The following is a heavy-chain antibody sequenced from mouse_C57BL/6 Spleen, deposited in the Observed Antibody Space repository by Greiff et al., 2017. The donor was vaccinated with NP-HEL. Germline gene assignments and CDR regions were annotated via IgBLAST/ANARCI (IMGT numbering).Heavy chain of an antibody. Sequence: QVQLQQPGAELVKPGASVKMSCKASGYTFTSYWITWVKQRPGQGLEWIGDIYPGSGSTNYNEKFKSKATLTVDTSSSTAYMQLSSLTSEDSAVYYCARYEGYYVYWYFDGWGKGTTVTVSS. D-gene: IGHD2-3*01. J-gene: IGHJ1*03. CDR1: GYTFTSYW. CDR2: IYPGSGST. CDR3: ARYEGYYVYWYFDG. V-gene: IGHV1-55*01.